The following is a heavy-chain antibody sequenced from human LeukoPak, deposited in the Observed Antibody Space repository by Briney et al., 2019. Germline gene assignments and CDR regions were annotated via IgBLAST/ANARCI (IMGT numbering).Heavy chain of an antibody. Sequence: GGSLRLSCAASGFTVSSNYMSWVRQAPGKGLEWVSVIYSGGSTYYADSVKGRFSISRDNSKSTLYLQMNSLRAEDTAVYYCAKYYYASGRSGFDIWGQGTMVTVSS. CDR2: IYSGGST. CDR3: AKYYYASGRSGFDI. CDR1: GFTVSSNY. J-gene: IGHJ3*02. D-gene: IGHD3-10*01. V-gene: IGHV3-53*01.